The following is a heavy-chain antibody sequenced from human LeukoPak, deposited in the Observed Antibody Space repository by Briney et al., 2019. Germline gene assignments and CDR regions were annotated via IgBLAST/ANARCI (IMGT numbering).Heavy chain of an antibody. Sequence: GGSLRLSCAASGFTFSSYSMNWVRQAPGKGLEWVSYISSSSSTIYYADSVKGRFTISRDNSKNTLYLQMNSLRAEDTAVYYCAKGSPRMAFDIWGQGTMVTVSS. CDR2: ISSSSSTI. CDR1: GFTFSSYS. CDR3: AKGSPRMAFDI. V-gene: IGHV3-48*01. J-gene: IGHJ3*02. D-gene: IGHD2-8*01.